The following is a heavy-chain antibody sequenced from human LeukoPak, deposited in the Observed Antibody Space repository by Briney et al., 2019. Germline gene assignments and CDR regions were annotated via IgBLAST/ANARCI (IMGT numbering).Heavy chain of an antibody. J-gene: IGHJ4*02. CDR2: IYSSGNT. V-gene: IGHV4-59*08. D-gene: IGHD6-19*01. CDR3: ARHALGGWDETDY. CDR1: GGSITSYY. Sequence: SETLSLTCTVSGGSITSYYWSWIRQPPGKGLEWIGYIYSSGNTNYNPSLRSRVTISVDTSQNQFSLKLSSVTAADTAVYYCARHALGGWDETDYWGQGTLVTVSS.